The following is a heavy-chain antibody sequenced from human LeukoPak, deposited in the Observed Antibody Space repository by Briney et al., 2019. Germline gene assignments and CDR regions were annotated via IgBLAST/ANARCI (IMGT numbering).Heavy chain of an antibody. CDR2: INPNSGGT. Sequence: ASVKVSCKASGYTFTGYYMHWVRQAPGQGLEWMGWINPNSGGTNYAQKFQGRVTMTRDTSISTAYMELSRLRPDDTAVYYCARAVLDYYDSSGYQPFDYWGQGTLVTVSS. CDR1: GYTFTGYY. J-gene: IGHJ4*02. V-gene: IGHV1-2*02. CDR3: ARAVLDYYDSSGYQPFDY. D-gene: IGHD3-22*01.